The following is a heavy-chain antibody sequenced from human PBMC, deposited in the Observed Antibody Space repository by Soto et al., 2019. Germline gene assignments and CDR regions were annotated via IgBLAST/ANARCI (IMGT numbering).Heavy chain of an antibody. Sequence: ASVKVSGKASGGTFSSYAMSWVRQAPGQGLEWMGGIIPIFGTANYAQKFQGRVTITADESTSTAYMELSSLRSEDTAVYYCARTKEVAASGGVYYYGMDVWGQGTTVTVSS. D-gene: IGHD2-15*01. CDR3: ARTKEVAASGGVYYYGMDV. CDR2: IIPIFGTA. V-gene: IGHV1-69*13. CDR1: GGTFSSYA. J-gene: IGHJ6*02.